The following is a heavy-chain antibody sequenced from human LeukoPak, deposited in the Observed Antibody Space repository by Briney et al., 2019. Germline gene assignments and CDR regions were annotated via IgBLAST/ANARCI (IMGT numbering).Heavy chain of an antibody. CDR2: ISRSSSYI. CDR3: ARGSFRVVVVTFDY. D-gene: IGHD2-2*01. V-gene: IGHV3-21*05. J-gene: IGHJ4*02. CDR1: GFTFSSYS. Sequence: GGSLRLSCAASGFTFSSYSMNWVRQAPGKGLEWVSYISRSSSYIYYADSVKGRFTISRDNAKNSLYLQMNSLRAEDTAVYYCARGSFRVVVVTFDYWGQGTLVTVSS.